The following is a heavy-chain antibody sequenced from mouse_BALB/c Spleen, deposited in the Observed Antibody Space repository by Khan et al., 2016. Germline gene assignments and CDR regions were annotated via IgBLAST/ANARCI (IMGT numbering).Heavy chain of an antibody. V-gene: IGHV5-4*02. CDR2: ISDGGSYT. J-gene: IGHJ3*01. CDR1: GFTFSDYY. Sequence: EVELVESGGGLVKPGGSLKLSCAASGFTFSDYYMYWVRQTPEKRLEWVATISDGGSYTYYPDSVKGRFTISRDNAKNNLYRQMSSLKSEDTAMYYCAREGLRRVFAYWGQGTLVTVSA. CDR3: AREGLRRVFAY. D-gene: IGHD2-4*01.